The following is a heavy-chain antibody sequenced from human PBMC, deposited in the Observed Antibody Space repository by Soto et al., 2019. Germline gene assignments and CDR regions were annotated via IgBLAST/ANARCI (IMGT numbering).Heavy chain of an antibody. V-gene: IGHV1-69*13. CDR3: ASSAPDGPITIVRGVDYGMDV. D-gene: IGHD3-10*01. J-gene: IGHJ6*02. Sequence: SVKVSCKASGGTFSSYAISWVRQAPGQGLEWMGGIIPIFGTANYAQKFQGRVTITADESTSTAYMELSSLRSEDPAVYYCASSAPDGPITIVRGVDYGMDVWG. CDR1: GGTFSSYA. CDR2: IIPIFGTA.